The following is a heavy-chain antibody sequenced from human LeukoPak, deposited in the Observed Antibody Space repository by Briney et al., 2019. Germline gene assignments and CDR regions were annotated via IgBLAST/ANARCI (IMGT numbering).Heavy chain of an antibody. D-gene: IGHD1-1*01. Sequence: PGGSLRLSCAASGFTFSTYEMNWVRQAPGKGLEWLSYISSSGSTVYYADSVRGRFTISRDNSKNTLYLQMNSLRAEDTAVYYCARDWGTTGTTGWMFDYWGQGTPVTVSS. J-gene: IGHJ4*02. CDR3: ARDWGTTGTTGWMFDY. CDR1: GFTFSTYE. V-gene: IGHV3-48*03. CDR2: ISSSGSTV.